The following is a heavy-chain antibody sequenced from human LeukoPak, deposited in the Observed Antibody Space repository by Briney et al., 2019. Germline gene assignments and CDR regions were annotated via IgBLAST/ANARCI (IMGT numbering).Heavy chain of an antibody. V-gene: IGHV4-59*08. CDR3: ARHRDYYDT. J-gene: IGHJ4*01. Sequence: SETLSLTCTVSGSSINNNFWTWVRQPPGKGLEWIGHIYSTGSANYNPSLKSRVLISGDTSKNQISLKLTSVTAADTAVYFCARHRDYYDTWGHGTLVTVSS. D-gene: IGHD3-22*01. CDR1: GSSINNNF. CDR2: IYSTGSA.